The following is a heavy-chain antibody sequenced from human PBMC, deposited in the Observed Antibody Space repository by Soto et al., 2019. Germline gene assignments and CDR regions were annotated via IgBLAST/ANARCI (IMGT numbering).Heavy chain of an antibody. J-gene: IGHJ4*02. D-gene: IGHD1-20*01. Sequence: FTLGTSYLSWVRQAAGKCLGWVANLYLDGTETHDVDSVKGRFTISRDNAKTSLYLQLNSLPAEDTAVYYCADSWRAKKPFDDWGQGTLVTVSS. CDR2: LYLDGTET. CDR1: FTLGTSY. CDR3: ADSWRAKKPFDD. V-gene: IGHV3-7*03.